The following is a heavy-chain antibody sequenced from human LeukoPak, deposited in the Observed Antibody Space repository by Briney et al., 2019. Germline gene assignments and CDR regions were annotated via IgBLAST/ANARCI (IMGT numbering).Heavy chain of an antibody. CDR3: ARGNEWAFDY. Sequence: PGRSLRLSCAASGFTFSSYGMHWVRQAPGKGLEWVAVISYDGSNKYYADSVKGRFTISRGNSKNTLYLQMNSLRADDTAVYACARGNEWAFDYWAQGTLVTVSS. J-gene: IGHJ4*02. D-gene: IGHD1-26*01. V-gene: IGHV3-30*03. CDR2: ISYDGSNK. CDR1: GFTFSSYG.